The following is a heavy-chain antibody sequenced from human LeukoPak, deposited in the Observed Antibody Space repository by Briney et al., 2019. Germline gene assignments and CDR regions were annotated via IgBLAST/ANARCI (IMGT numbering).Heavy chain of an antibody. CDR1: GFTFSSYW. Sequence: GGSLRLSCAASGFTFSSYWMYWVRQAPGKGLVWVSRINTDGSSTSYADSVKGRFSISRVNAKNTLDLQMNSLRADDTAVYYCARQTGATTTGGYYFDHWGQGTLVTVSS. D-gene: IGHD1-26*01. V-gene: IGHV3-74*01. CDR3: ARQTGATTTGGYYFDH. CDR2: INTDGSST. J-gene: IGHJ4*02.